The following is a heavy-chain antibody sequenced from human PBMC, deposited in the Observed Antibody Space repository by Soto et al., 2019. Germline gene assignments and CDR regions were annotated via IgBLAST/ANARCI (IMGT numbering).Heavy chain of an antibody. V-gene: IGHV6-1*01. J-gene: IGHJ4*02. D-gene: IGHD3-10*01. CDR2: IYYRSKWFH. CDR1: GDSVSSNGAC. Sequence: SQTLSLTCVISGDSVSSNGACWNWIRQSPSRGLQWLGRIYYRSKWFHDYAASVESRMAINPDTSRNQFSLKLSSVTAADTAVYYCARVGTPMVRGVALFGYWGQGTLVTVSS. CDR3: ARVGTPMVRGVALFGY.